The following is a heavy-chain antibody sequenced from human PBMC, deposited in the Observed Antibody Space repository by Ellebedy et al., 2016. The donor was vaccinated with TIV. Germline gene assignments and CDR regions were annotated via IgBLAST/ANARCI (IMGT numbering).Heavy chain of an antibody. D-gene: IGHD7-27*01. V-gene: IGHV4-39*01. CDR1: GGSISSSSYY. CDR2: AYFSGRT. J-gene: IGHJ5*02. CDR3: AISVGAGDYSWFDP. Sequence: MPSETLSLTCTVSGGSISSSSYYWGWIRRPPGKGLEWIGSAYFSGRTNYNASLKSRVTLAVDTAKNQFSLKRTAVTAAVTAVYYCAISVGAGDYSWFDPWGQGILVTVSS.